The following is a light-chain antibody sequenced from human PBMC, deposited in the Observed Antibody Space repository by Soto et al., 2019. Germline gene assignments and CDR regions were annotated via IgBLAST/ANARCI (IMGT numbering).Light chain of an antibody. CDR2: DVN. V-gene: IGLV2-14*01. CDR1: SSDVGGYNY. Sequence: QSALTQPASVSGSPGQSITFSCTGTSSDVGGYNYVSWYQQHPGKAPKLMIYDVNNRPSGVSNRFSGSKSGNTASLTISGLQTEDEADYYCSSYTGSSTYVVFGGGTKLTVL. CDR3: SSYTGSSTYVV. J-gene: IGLJ2*01.